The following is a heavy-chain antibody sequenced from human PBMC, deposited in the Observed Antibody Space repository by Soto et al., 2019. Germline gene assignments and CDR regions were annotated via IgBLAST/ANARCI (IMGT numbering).Heavy chain of an antibody. D-gene: IGHD2-2*01. CDR2: ISAYNGNT. J-gene: IGHJ4*02. Sequence: ASVKLSCKASGYTFTSYGISWVRQAPGQGLEWMGWISAYNGNTNYAQKLQGRVTMTTDTSTSTAYMELRSLRSDDTAVYYCARVGSIVVVPDFDYWGQGTLVTVSS. CDR1: GYTFTSYG. V-gene: IGHV1-18*01. CDR3: ARVGSIVVVPDFDY.